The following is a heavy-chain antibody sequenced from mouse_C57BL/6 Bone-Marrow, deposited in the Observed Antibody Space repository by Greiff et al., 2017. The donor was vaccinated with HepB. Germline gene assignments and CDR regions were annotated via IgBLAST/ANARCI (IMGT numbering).Heavy chain of an antibody. J-gene: IGHJ3*01. CDR1: GFTFSSYT. V-gene: IGHV5-9*01. D-gene: IGHD3-1*01. CDR3: ASHNRGVLTY. Sequence: EVHLVESGGGLVKPGGSLKLSCAASGFTFSSYTMSWVRQTPEKRLEWVATISGGGGNTYYPDSVKGRFTISRDNAKNTLYLQMSSLRSEDTALYYCASHNRGVLTYWGQGTLVTVSA. CDR2: ISGGGGNT.